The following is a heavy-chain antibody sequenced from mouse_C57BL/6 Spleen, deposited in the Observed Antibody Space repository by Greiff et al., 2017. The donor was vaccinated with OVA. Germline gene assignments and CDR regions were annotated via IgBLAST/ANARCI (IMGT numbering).Heavy chain of an antibody. Sequence: QVQLKESGAELVKPGASVKISCKASGYAFSSYWMNWVKQRPGKGLEWIGQIYPGDGDTNYNGKFKGKATLTADKSSSTAYMQLSSLTSEDSAVYFCAKGERSNWDRAMDYWGQGTSVTVSS. V-gene: IGHV1-80*01. CDR3: AKGERSNWDRAMDY. D-gene: IGHD4-1*01. CDR1: GYAFSSYW. CDR2: IYPGDGDT. J-gene: IGHJ4*01.